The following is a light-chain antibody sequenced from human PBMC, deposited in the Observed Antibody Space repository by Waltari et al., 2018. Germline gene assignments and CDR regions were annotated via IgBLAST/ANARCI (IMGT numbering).Light chain of an antibody. J-gene: IGLJ2*01. CDR1: KIGGKS. CDR2: DDS. CDR3: QVWDSNSDHYVV. Sequence: SYVLTQPPSVPVAPGQTARITCGGDKIGGKSVHWYQQKPGQAPVLVVHDDSDRPSGIPERLSGSNSGNTATLTISRVEAGDEADYYCQVWDSNSDHYVVFGGGTKLTVL. V-gene: IGLV3-21*02.